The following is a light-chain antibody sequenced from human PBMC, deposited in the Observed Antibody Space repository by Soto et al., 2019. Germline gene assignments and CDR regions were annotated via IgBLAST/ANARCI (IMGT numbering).Light chain of an antibody. V-gene: IGKV3-20*01. CDR3: HQYGSSPQT. CDR1: QSVSSIY. J-gene: IGKJ1*01. CDR2: GAS. Sequence: ENVFTQSPGTLSLSPGERATLSCRASQSVSSIYLAWYQQKPGQAPRLLVYGASSRATGIPDRFSGSGSGADFTLTISRLEPEDFAVYYCHQYGSSPQTFGQGTKVDIK.